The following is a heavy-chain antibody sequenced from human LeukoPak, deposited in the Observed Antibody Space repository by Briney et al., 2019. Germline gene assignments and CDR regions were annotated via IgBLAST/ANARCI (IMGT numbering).Heavy chain of an antibody. Sequence: PGGSLRLSCTASGFAFDEHGMSWVRQVPGKGLGWVSGINWSGGSTGYADPLRGRFTISRDNAKNSLYLHMDSLRAEDTALYYCARAPITSPFYFDYWGQGTLVTVSS. CDR1: GFAFDEHG. V-gene: IGHV3-20*04. J-gene: IGHJ4*02. CDR2: INWSGGST. D-gene: IGHD2-2*01. CDR3: ARAPITSPFYFDY.